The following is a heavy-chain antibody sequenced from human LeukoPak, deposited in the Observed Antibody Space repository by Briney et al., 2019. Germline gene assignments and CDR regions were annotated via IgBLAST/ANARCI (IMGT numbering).Heavy chain of an antibody. Sequence: ASVKVSCKASGYTFTSYDINWVRQATGQGLEWMGWMNPNSGNTGHAQKFQGRVTMTRNTSISTAYMELSSLRSEDTAVYYCARGPRFGGSRKNWFDPWGQGTLVTVSS. V-gene: IGHV1-8*01. CDR3: ARGPRFGGSRKNWFDP. J-gene: IGHJ5*02. CDR2: MNPNSGNT. CDR1: GYTFTSYD. D-gene: IGHD3-10*01.